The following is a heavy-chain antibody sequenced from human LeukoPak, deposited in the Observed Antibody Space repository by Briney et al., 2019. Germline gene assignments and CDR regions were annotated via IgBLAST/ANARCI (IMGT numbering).Heavy chain of an antibody. V-gene: IGHV4-39*01. CDR2: IYYSGST. CDR3: ARHPHQLRFLEWLLDALDI. Sequence: SETLSLTCTVSGGSISSSSYYWGWIRQPPGKGLEWIGSIYYSGSTYYNPSLKSRVTISVDTSKNQFSLKLSSVTAADTAVYYCARHPHQLRFLEWLLDALDIWGQGTMVTVSS. D-gene: IGHD3-3*01. CDR1: GGSISSSSYY. J-gene: IGHJ3*02.